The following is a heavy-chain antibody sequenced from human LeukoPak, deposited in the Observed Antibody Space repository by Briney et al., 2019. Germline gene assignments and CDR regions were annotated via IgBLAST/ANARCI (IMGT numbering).Heavy chain of an antibody. J-gene: IGHJ4*02. D-gene: IGHD3-10*01. Sequence: GGSLRLSCAASGFTFSNAWMSWVRQAPGKGLEWVGRIKSKTDGGTTDYAAPVKGRFTISRDDSKNTLYLQMNSLKTEDTAVYYCTTEYYYGSGPPRYWGQGTLVTVSS. V-gene: IGHV3-15*01. CDR1: GFTFSNAW. CDR3: TTEYYYGSGPPRY. CDR2: IKSKTDGGTT.